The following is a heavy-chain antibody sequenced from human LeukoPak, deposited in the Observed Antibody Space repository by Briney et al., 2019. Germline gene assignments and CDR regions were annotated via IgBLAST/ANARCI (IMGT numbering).Heavy chain of an antibody. D-gene: IGHD2-21*02. Sequence: GGSLRLSCAASGFTFSNYAMSWVRQAPGKGLEWVSAISGSGSNTYYADSVKGRFTISRDNAKNSLYLQMNSLRAEDTAVYYCASQLLAYCGGDCYSSDYYYGMDVWGQGTTVTVSS. CDR1: GFTFSNYA. J-gene: IGHJ6*02. CDR3: ASQLLAYCGGDCYSSDYYYGMDV. CDR2: ISGSGSNT. V-gene: IGHV3-23*01.